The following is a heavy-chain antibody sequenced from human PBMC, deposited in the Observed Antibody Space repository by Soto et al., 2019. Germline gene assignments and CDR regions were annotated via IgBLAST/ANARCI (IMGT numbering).Heavy chain of an antibody. Sequence: QVQLVQSGAEVKKPGASVKVSCKASGYTFTSYYMHWVRQAPGQGLEWMGIINPSGGSTSYAQKFQGRVTMTRDTSTSTVYMELSSLRSEDTAVYYCAREGVVVVAATPDIAFDIWGQGTMVTVSS. D-gene: IGHD2-15*01. CDR3: AREGVVVVAATPDIAFDI. CDR1: GYTFTSYY. CDR2: INPSGGST. J-gene: IGHJ3*02. V-gene: IGHV1-46*01.